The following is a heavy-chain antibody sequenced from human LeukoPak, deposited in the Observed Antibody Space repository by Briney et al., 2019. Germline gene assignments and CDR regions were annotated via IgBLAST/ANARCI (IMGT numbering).Heavy chain of an antibody. CDR2: IYTSGST. CDR1: GGSISSYY. Sequence: SKTLSLTCTVSGGSISSYYWSWIRQPAGKGLEWIGRIYTSGSTNYNPSLKSRVTMSVDTSKNQFSLKLSSVTAADTAVYYCARGSGYYGSGSYSLMYWGQGTLVTVSS. V-gene: IGHV4-4*07. D-gene: IGHD3-10*01. CDR3: ARGSGYYGSGSYSLMY. J-gene: IGHJ4*02.